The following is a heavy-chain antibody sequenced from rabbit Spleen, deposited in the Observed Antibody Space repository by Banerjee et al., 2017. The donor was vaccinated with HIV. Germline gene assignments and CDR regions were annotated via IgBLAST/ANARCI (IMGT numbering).Heavy chain of an antibody. CDR3: ARDLAGVIGWNFNL. Sequence: QSLEESGGGLVQPGGSLTLSCKASGFDFSSYYMTWVRQAPGKGLEWIGLTEPIFGTTYYANWVNGRFTISSHNAQNTLYLQVKSLTAADTATYFCARDLAGVIGWNFNLWGPGTLVTVS. J-gene: IGHJ4*01. CDR2: TEPIFGTT. CDR1: GFDFSSYY. V-gene: IGHV1S7*01. D-gene: IGHD4-1*01.